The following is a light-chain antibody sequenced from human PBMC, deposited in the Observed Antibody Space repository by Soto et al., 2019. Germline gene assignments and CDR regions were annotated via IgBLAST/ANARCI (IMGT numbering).Light chain of an antibody. CDR3: QHCDYLPI. CDR2: DAS. V-gene: IGKV1-33*01. J-gene: IGKJ3*01. CDR1: HDIASC. Sequence: DIPMTQSPSSLSASVGDRVTITCQGSHDIASCLNWYQHKPWRGPKLLIYDASILEAGVPTRFSGSGSGTHFTFTISSLQHEDVATYHWQHCDYLPIFGRGTTVDFK.